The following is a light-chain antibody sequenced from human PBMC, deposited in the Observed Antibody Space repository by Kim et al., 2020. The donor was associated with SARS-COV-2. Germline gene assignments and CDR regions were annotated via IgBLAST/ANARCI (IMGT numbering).Light chain of an antibody. CDR2: AAS. J-gene: IGKJ1*01. CDR1: QSVSSSY. CDR3: QQYGSSPRT. Sequence: EIVLTQSPATLSLSPGERATLSCGASQSVSSSYLAWYQQKPGLAPRLLMYAASSRATGIPDRFSGSGSGTDFTLTISRLEPEDFAVYYCQQYGSSPRTFGQGTKVDIK. V-gene: IGKV3D-20*01.